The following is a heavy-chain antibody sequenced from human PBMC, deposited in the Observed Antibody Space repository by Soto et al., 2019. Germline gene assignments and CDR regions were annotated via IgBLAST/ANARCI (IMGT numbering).Heavy chain of an antibody. CDR3: ARDKAQGGYCFY. CDR2: IIPIFGTA. Sequence: SVKVSCKASGGTFSSYAISWVRQAPGQGLEWMGGIIPIFGTANYAQKFQGRVTITADESTSTAYMELSSLRSEDTAVYYCARDKAQGGYCFYWGQGTLVPVSS. J-gene: IGHJ4*02. D-gene: IGHD3-22*01. V-gene: IGHV1-69*13. CDR1: GGTFSSYA.